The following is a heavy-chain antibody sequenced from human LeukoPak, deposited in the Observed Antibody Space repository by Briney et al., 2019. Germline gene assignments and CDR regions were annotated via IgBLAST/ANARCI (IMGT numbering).Heavy chain of an antibody. V-gene: IGHV3-30*02. J-gene: IGHJ4*02. D-gene: IGHD3-10*01. CDR2: IRSDGSNK. CDR3: VKDRVDGSGSQFDS. Sequence: GGSLRLSCAGSGFSFGSYGTHWVRQAPGKGLEWMAFIRSDGSNKYYADSVKGRFTISRDNSKNTLYLQMNSLRAEDTAVYYCVKDRVDGSGSQFDSWGQGSLVIVSS. CDR1: GFSFGSYG.